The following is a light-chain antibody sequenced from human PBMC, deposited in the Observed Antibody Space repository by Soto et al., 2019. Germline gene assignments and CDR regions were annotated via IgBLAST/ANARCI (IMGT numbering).Light chain of an antibody. V-gene: IGLV2-14*01. Sequence: QSVLTQPASVSGSPGQSITISCTGTSSDVGGYKYVSWYQQHPGKAPKLMIYEVNNRPSGVSNRFSGSKSGNTASLTVSGLQAEDEADYYCSSFTSSSTLYVFGTGTKATV. CDR2: EVN. CDR1: SSDVGGYKY. CDR3: SSFTSSSTLYV. J-gene: IGLJ1*01.